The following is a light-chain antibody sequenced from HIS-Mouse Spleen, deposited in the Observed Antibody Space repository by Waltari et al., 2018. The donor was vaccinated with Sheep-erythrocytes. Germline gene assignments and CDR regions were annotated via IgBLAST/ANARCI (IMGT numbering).Light chain of an antibody. J-gene: IGLJ1*01. CDR1: STDVGGYNY. Sequence: QSALTQPRSVSGSPGQSVTISCTGTSTDVGGYNYVLWYPQHPGKAPKLMIYDVSKRPSGVPDRFSGSKSGNTASLTISGLQAEDEADYYCCSYAGSYNHVFATGTKVTVL. V-gene: IGLV2-11*01. CDR2: DVS. CDR3: CSYAGSYNHV.